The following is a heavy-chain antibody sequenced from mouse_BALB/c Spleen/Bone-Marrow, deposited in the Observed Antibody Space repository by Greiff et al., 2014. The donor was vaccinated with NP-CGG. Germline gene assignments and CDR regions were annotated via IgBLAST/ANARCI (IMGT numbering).Heavy chain of an antibody. Sequence: VHVKQSGPELVKPGASMKISCKASGYSFAAYTLNWVKRTHGKNLGWIGLINPYNGGSSYNQKFKGKATLTVDKSSSTAYMELLSLTSEDSAVYYCAREGYGSSYGFAYWGQGTLVTVSA. J-gene: IGHJ3*01. V-gene: IGHV1-18*01. D-gene: IGHD1-1*01. CDR1: GYSFAAYT. CDR3: AREGYGSSYGFAY. CDR2: INPYNGGS.